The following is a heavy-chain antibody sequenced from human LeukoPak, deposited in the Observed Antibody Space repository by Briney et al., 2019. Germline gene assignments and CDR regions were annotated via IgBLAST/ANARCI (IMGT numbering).Heavy chain of an antibody. CDR2: IYYSGST. V-gene: IGHV4-59*01. CDR3: ARVSHLYYYYYMDV. CDR1: GGSISSYY. Sequence: SETVSLTCTVSGGSISSYYWSWIRQPPGKGLEWIGYIYYSGSTNYNPSLKSRVTISVDTSKNQFSLKLSSVTAADTAVYYCARVSHLYYYYYMDVWGKGTTVTVSS. J-gene: IGHJ6*03.